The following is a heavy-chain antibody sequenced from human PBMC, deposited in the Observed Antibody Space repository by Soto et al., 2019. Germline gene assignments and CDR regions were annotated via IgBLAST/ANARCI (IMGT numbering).Heavy chain of an antibody. V-gene: IGHV4-39*01. CDR2: IYYSGST. CDR3: ARQDSSGYYFDY. Sequence: WETLSLTCTVSGGSISSSSYYWGWIRQPPGKGLEWIGSIYYSGSTYYNPSLKSRVTISVDTSKNQFSLKLSSVTAADTAVYYCARQDSSGYYFDYWGRGALVTVSS. J-gene: IGHJ4*02. D-gene: IGHD3-22*01. CDR1: GGSISSSSYY.